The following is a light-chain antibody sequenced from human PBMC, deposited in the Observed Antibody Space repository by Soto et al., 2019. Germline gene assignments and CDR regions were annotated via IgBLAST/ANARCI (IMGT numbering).Light chain of an antibody. CDR2: KAS. V-gene: IGKV1-5*03. CDR1: QTISSW. J-gene: IGKJ1*01. Sequence: DIQMTQSASTLSGSIGDRVTITCRASQTISSWLAWYQQKPGKAPKLLIYKASTLKGGVPSRFSGSGSGTEFTLTISSLQPDDFATYYCQHYNSYSEAFGKGTKVDIK. CDR3: QHYNSYSEA.